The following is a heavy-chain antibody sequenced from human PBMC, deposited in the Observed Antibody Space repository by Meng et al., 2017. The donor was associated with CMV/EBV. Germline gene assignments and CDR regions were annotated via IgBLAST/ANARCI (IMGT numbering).Heavy chain of an antibody. D-gene: IGHD5-18*01. J-gene: IGHJ6*02. CDR1: GFTVSSNY. CDR2: IYSGGST. Sequence: GESLKISCAASGFTVSSNYMSWVRQAPGKGLEWVSVIYSGGSTYYADAVKGRFTIPRDNSKNTLYLQMNSLRAEDTAVYYCARCGKDTAMDLAGTLHYYYYGMDVWGQGTTVTVSS. CDR3: ARCGKDTAMDLAGTLHYYYYGMDV. V-gene: IGHV3-53*01.